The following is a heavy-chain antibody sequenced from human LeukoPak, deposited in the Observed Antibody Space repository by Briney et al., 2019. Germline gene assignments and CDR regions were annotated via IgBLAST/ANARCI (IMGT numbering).Heavy chain of an antibody. J-gene: IGHJ6*03. D-gene: IGHD1-1*01. V-gene: IGHV3-13*01. CDR1: GFAFSSFD. Sequence: GGSLRLSCAASGFAFSSFDMYWVRQLTGQSLEWVSTIGTASDTYYPGSVEGRFTLSRDNAKNSLYLQMNSLTAGDTAVYYCARGPPRGKYYYMDVWGKGTTVTVSS. CDR2: IGTASDT. CDR3: ARGPPRGKYYYMDV.